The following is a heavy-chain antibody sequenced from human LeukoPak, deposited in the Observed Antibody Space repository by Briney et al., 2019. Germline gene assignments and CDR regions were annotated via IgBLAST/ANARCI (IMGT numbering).Heavy chain of an antibody. V-gene: IGHV4-59*01. CDR2: IYYSGST. J-gene: IGHJ4*02. CDR3: ASLLY. CDR1: GGSISSYY. Sequence: PSETLSLTCTVSGGSISSYYWSWIRQPPGKGLEWIGYIYYSGSTNYNPSLKSRVTISVDTSKNQFSLKLSSVTAADTAVYYCASLLYWGQGTLVTVSS.